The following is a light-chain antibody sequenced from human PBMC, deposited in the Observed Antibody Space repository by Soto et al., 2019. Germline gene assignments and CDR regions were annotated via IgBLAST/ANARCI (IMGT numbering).Light chain of an antibody. J-gene: IGKJ2*01. V-gene: IGKV3-20*01. CDR3: QQYGSSPDT. Sequence: EIVLTQSPGTLSLSPGERATLSCRASQSLSSGYLAWYQQKPGQAPRLLIYAASSRATGIPDRFSGSGSGTDFTLTISRLEPEDFAVYYCQQYGSSPDTFGQGTKLEIK. CDR2: AAS. CDR1: QSLSSGY.